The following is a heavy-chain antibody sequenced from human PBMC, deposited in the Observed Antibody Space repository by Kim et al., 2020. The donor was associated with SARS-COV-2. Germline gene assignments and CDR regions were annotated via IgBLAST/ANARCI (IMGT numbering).Heavy chain of an antibody. J-gene: IGHJ5*02. Sequence: GGSLRLSCTDSGFTFSSYTMNWVRQAPGKGLEWVSSITSSNSHIYYADSLKGRFTVSRDNAKNSLYLQMNSLRAEDTAVYYCAREGDCPGNSCYGEGFDPWGQGTLVTVSS. CDR1: GFTFSSYT. CDR2: ITSSNSHI. V-gene: IGHV3-21*01. D-gene: IGHD2-2*01. CDR3: AREGDCPGNSCYGEGFDP.